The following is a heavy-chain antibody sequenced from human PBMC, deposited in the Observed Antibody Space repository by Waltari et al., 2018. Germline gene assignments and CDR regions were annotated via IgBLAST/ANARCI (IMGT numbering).Heavy chain of an antibody. Sequence: QLQLQESGPGLVKPSETLSLTCTVSGGSISSSSYYWGWIRQPPGQGLEWIGSIYYSGSTYYNPSLKSRVTISVDTSKNQFSLKLSSVTAADTAVYYCARGSEEYYDFWSGKWFDPWGQGTLVTVSS. CDR3: ARGSEEYYDFWSGKWFDP. J-gene: IGHJ5*02. CDR1: GGSISSSSYY. CDR2: IYYSGST. D-gene: IGHD3-3*01. V-gene: IGHV4-39*01.